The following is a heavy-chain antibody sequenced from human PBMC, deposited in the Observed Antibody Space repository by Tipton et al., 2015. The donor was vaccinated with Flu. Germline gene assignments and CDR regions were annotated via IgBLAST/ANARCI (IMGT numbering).Heavy chain of an antibody. V-gene: IGHV3-23*01. J-gene: IGHJ4*02. CDR1: GFIFSKFA. CDR3: AKGYDFWSGYAH. D-gene: IGHD3-3*01. CDR2: ISGSGDNT. Sequence: SLRLSCTASGFIFSKFAMTWIRQAPGKGLEWVSAISGSGDNTFYADSVKGRFIISRDNSKNTLYLQMNSLRAEDTAIYYCAKGYDFWSGYAHWGQGTLVTVSS.